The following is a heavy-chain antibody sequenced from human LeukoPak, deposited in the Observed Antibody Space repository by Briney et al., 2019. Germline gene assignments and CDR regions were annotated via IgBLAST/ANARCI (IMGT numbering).Heavy chain of an antibody. CDR1: GFTFSSYG. J-gene: IGHJ4*02. CDR3: ARVLMRGGTTYDY. D-gene: IGHD1-26*01. Sequence: PGGSLRLSCAASGFTFSSYGMHWVRQAPGKGLVWVAFIRFDGSNKYYADTVKGRFTISRDNAKNSLYLQMNSLRAEDTAVYYCARVLMRGGTTYDYWGQGTLVTVSS. CDR2: IRFDGSNK. V-gene: IGHV3-30*02.